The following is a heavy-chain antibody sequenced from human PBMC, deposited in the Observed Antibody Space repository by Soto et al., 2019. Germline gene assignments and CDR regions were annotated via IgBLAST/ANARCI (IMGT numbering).Heavy chain of an antibody. CDR1: GYIFTSYW. CDR2: IDPSDSYT. J-gene: IGHJ6*02. CDR3: ASRRDPTRLSSYYYYGMDV. Sequence: GESLKISCNGSGYIFTSYWISWVRQMPGKGLEWMGRIDPSDSYTNYSPSFQGHVTISADKSISTAYLQWSSLKASDTAMYYCASRRDPTRLSSYYYYGMDVWGQGTTVTVSS. V-gene: IGHV5-10-1*01.